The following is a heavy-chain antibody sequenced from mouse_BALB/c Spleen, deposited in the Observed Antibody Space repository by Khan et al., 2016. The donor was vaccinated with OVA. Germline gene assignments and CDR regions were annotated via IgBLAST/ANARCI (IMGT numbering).Heavy chain of an antibody. CDR2: INPSTGYT. V-gene: IGHV1-7*01. CDR3: ARRGLRWDFDY. CDR1: GYTFINYW. Sequence: QMQLEESGAELAKPGASVKMSCKASGYTFINYWILWVKQRPGQGLEWIGYINPSTGYTEYNQNFKEKATLTADKSSSTAYMQLSSLTSEDSAVYYCARRGLRWDFDYWGQGTTLTVSS. D-gene: IGHD1-1*01. J-gene: IGHJ2*01.